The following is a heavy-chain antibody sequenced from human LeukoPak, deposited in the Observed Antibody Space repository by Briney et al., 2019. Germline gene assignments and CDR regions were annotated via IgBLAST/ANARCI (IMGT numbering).Heavy chain of an antibody. Sequence: SETLSLTCTVSGGSISSYYWSWIRQPPGKGLEWIGYIYYSGSTNYNPSLKSRVTISVDTSKNQFSLKLSSVTAADTAVYYCARGGGYSYGYNYWGQGTLVTVSS. CDR3: ARGGGYSYGYNY. CDR1: GGSISSYY. V-gene: IGHV4-59*01. D-gene: IGHD5-18*01. J-gene: IGHJ4*02. CDR2: IYYSGST.